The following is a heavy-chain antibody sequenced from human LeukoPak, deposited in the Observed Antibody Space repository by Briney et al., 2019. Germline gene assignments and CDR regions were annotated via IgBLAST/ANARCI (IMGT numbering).Heavy chain of an antibody. CDR2: ISSSSSYI. V-gene: IGHV3-21*01. J-gene: IGHJ4*02. Sequence: PGGSLRLSCAASGFTFSSYSMNWVRQAPGKGLEWVSSISSSSSYIYYADSVKGRFTISRDNAKNSLYLQMNSLRAEDTAVYYCARDIGATVGFDYWGQGTLVTVSS. D-gene: IGHD5-12*01. CDR3: ARDIGATVGFDY. CDR1: GFTFSSYS.